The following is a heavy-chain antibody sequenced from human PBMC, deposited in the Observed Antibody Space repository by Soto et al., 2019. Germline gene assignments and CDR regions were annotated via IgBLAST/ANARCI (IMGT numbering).Heavy chain of an antibody. CDR2: ISYDGSNK. J-gene: IGHJ4*02. Sequence: QVQLVESGGGVVHPGRSLRLSCAASGFTFSSYAMHWVRQAPGKGLEWVAVISYDGSNKYYADSVKGRFTISRDNSKNTLYLQMNGLRAEDTAVYYCARDRNSKYSSSLAYWGQGTLVTVSS. V-gene: IGHV3-30-3*01. CDR1: GFTFSSYA. CDR3: ARDRNSKYSSSLAY. D-gene: IGHD6-6*01.